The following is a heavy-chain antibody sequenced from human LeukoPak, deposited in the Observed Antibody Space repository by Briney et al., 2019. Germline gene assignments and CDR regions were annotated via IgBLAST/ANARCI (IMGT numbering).Heavy chain of an antibody. D-gene: IGHD3-22*01. Sequence: GGSLRLSCAASGFTFSSYGMSWVRQAPGKGLDSVANINQDGSEKYYVDSVKGRFTISRDNAKNSLYLQMNSLRAEDTAVYYCARADFLYYYDSSGYSYYFDYWGQGTLVTVSS. CDR2: INQDGSEK. CDR3: ARADFLYYYDSSGYSYYFDY. V-gene: IGHV3-7*01. J-gene: IGHJ4*02. CDR1: GFTFSSYG.